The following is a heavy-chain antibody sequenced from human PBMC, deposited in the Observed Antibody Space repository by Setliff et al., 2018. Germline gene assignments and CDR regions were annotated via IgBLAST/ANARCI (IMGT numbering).Heavy chain of an antibody. D-gene: IGHD6-13*01. CDR1: GFTFRDYA. CDR3: ALEEYTSRWTKRFDP. Sequence: GGSLRLSCSTSGFTFRDYAMSWVRQAPGKGLEWVGFIRSKVYGATTEYAASVKGRFTISRDDSKSIAYLHMNSLKADDTAVYYCALEEYTSRWTKRFDPWGQGTLVTVSS. CDR2: IRSKVYGATT. V-gene: IGHV3-49*04. J-gene: IGHJ5*02.